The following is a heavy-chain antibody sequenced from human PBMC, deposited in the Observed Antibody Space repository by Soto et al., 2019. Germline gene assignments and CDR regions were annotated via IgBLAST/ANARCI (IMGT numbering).Heavy chain of an antibody. Sequence: QVQLVQSGAEVKKPGSSVTVSCTASGGTFSRYAFSWVRQAPGQGLEWMGGIVPIYGTRGFAQKFQGRLTITADEPTRTAYMELSSLRSEDTAVYYCARDLDYYGSGSHYYYGMGVWGQGTTVTVSS. D-gene: IGHD3-10*01. CDR3: ARDLDYYGSGSHYYYGMGV. V-gene: IGHV1-69*01. J-gene: IGHJ6*02. CDR2: IVPIYGTR. CDR1: GGTFSRYA.